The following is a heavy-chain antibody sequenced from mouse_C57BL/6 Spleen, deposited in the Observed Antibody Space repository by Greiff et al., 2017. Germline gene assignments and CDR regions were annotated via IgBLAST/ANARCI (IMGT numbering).Heavy chain of an antibody. J-gene: IGHJ2*01. CDR3: ARPFITTVVAPFDY. D-gene: IGHD1-1*01. Sequence: EVQGVESGGGLVKPGGSLKLSCAASGFTFSDYGMHWVREAPEKGLEWVAYISSGSSTIYYADTVKGRFTISRDNAKNTLFLQMTSLRSEDTAMYYCARPFITTVVAPFDYWGQGTTLTVSS. CDR1: GFTFSDYG. V-gene: IGHV5-17*01. CDR2: ISSGSSTI.